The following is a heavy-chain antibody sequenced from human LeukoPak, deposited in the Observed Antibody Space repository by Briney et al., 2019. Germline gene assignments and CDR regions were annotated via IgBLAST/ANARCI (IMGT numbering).Heavy chain of an antibody. J-gene: IGHJ4*02. V-gene: IGHV1-8*01. CDR3: ARDRFYDSSGHDY. CDR2: MNPNSGNT. CDR1: GYTFTSYD. Sequence: ASVKVSCKASGYTFTSYDINWVRQATGQGLEWMGWMNPNSGNTGYAQKLQGRVTMTTDTSTSTAYMELRSLRSDDTAVYYCARDRFYDSSGHDYWGQGTLVTVSS. D-gene: IGHD3-22*01.